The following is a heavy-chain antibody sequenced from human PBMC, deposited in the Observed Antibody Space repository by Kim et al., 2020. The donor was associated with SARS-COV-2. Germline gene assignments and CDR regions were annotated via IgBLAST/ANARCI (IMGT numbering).Heavy chain of an antibody. D-gene: IGHD3-22*01. CDR3: ARGSPGYYDSSGYMDWYFDL. CDR2: ISGYNGNT. CDR1: GYTFASYG. J-gene: IGHJ2*01. V-gene: IGHV1-18*01. Sequence: ASVKVSCKASGYTFASYGIGCVRQAPGQGLEWMVWISGYNGNTNYAQKLQGRLTVTADTSTSTAYMELRSLRSDDTAVYYCARGSPGYYDSSGYMDWYFDLWGRGTLVTVSS.